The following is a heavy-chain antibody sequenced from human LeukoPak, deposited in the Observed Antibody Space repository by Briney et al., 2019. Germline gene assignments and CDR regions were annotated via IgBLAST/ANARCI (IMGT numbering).Heavy chain of an antibody. CDR1: GGSISSGGYY. V-gene: IGHV4-31*03. CDR3: AREGSSGKKTPVYFDY. J-gene: IGHJ4*02. D-gene: IGHD3-22*01. Sequence: PSETLSLTCTVSGGSISSGGYYWSWIRQHPGKGLKWIGYIYYSGSTYYNPSLKSRVTISVDTSKNQFSLKLSSVTAADTAVYYCAREGSSGKKTPVYFDYWGQGTLVTVSS. CDR2: IYYSGST.